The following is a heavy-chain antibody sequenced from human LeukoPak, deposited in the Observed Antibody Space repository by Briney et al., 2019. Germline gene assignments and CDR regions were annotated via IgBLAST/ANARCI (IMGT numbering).Heavy chain of an antibody. CDR3: ARVGYDFWSGYCDY. CDR2: INHSGST. J-gene: IGHJ4*02. Sequence: PSETLSLTCAVYGGSFSGYYWSWIRQPPGKGLEWIGEINHSGSTNYNPSLKSRDTISVDTSKNQFSLKLSSVTAADTAVYYCARVGYDFWSGYCDYWGQGTLVTVSS. V-gene: IGHV4-34*01. CDR1: GGSFSGYY. D-gene: IGHD3-3*01.